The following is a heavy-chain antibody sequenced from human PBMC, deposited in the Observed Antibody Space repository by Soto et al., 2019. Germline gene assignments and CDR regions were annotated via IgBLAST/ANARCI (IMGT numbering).Heavy chain of an antibody. V-gene: IGHV3-48*01. D-gene: IGHD6-13*01. CDR2: ISAGSSNI. Sequence: GSPRLSCAASGFTLRTHSMIWFRQAPGEGPGWVSSISAGSSNIFYAPPLKGRFTISRENSKNTLYLQMNSLRAEDTAVYYCARERPLFEQQLFGYYYYGMDGWGQGTTVTVSS. CDR1: GFTLRTHS. J-gene: IGHJ6*02. CDR3: ARERPLFEQQLFGYYYYGMDG.